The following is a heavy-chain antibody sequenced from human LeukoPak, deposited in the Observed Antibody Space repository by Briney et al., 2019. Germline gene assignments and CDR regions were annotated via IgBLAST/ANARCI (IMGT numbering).Heavy chain of an antibody. CDR3: ARGGGSSFPGDY. CDR1: GYTFPSYD. V-gene: IGHV1-8*01. D-gene: IGHD6-13*01. CDR2: MNPNSGNT. Sequence: ASVKVSCKASGYTFPSYDINWVRQAPGQGLEWMGWMNPNSGNTGYAQKFQGRITMTRKTSITTAYMELSSLISEDTAVYYCARGGGSSFPGDYWGQGTLVTVSS. J-gene: IGHJ4*02.